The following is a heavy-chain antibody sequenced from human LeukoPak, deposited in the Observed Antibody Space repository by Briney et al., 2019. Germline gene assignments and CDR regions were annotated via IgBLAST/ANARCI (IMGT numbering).Heavy chain of an antibody. CDR1: GYSFTSYW. Sequence: GESLKISCKGSGYSFTSYWIGWVRQMPGKGLEWMGIIYPGDSDTRHSPSFQGQVTISADKSISTAYLQWSSLKASDTAMYYCTRGVVAAVNLYYFDYWGQGTLVTVSS. CDR3: TRGVVAAVNLYYFDY. D-gene: IGHD2-15*01. V-gene: IGHV5-51*01. J-gene: IGHJ4*02. CDR2: IYPGDSDT.